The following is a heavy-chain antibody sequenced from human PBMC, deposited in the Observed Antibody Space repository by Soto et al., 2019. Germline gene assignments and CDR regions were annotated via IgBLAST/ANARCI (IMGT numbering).Heavy chain of an antibody. J-gene: IGHJ3*01. CDR2: IWDDGKNK. Sequence: QVQLVESGGNVVQPGGSLRLTCIASGFIFNTFGMHWVRQAPGKGLEWVAVIWDDGKNKLYRDSVRGRFTFSRDNSKNTVSRQMNSLRADDTAIYYCVRERAPFDGFDVWGQGTMVAVSS. V-gene: IGHV3-33*01. CDR1: GFIFNTFG. CDR3: VRERAPFDGFDV.